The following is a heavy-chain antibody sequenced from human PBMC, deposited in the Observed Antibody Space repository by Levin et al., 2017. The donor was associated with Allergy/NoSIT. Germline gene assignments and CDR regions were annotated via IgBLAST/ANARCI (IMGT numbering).Heavy chain of an antibody. CDR3: VTDLLLSFGGTNF. J-gene: IGHJ4*02. V-gene: IGHV3-74*01. D-gene: IGHD3-10*01. CDR1: GFSFSRYW. Sequence: GGSLRLSCAVSGFSFSRYWMHWVRQAPGKGLVWVSRINNDETSTSYADSVKGRFTISRDNAKNTLYLQMNNLGADDTAVYYCVTDLLLSFGGTNFWGQGTLVTVSS. CDR2: INNDETST.